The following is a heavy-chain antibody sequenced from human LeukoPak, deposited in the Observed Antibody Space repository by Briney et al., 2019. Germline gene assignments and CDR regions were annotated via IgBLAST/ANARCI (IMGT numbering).Heavy chain of an antibody. CDR3: ARGGVSAFDI. J-gene: IGHJ3*02. CDR2: INHSGST. D-gene: IGHD5/OR15-5a*01. CDR1: GGSFSGYY. V-gene: IGHV4-34*01. Sequence: NPSETLSLTCAVYGGSFSGYYWSWIRQPPGEGLEWIGEINHSGSTNYNPSLKSRVTISVDTSKNQFSLKLSSVTAADTAVYYCARGGVSAFDIWGQGTMVTVSS.